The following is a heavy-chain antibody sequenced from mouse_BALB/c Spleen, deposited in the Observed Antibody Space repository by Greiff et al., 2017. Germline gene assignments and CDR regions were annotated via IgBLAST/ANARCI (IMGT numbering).Heavy chain of an antibody. D-gene: IGHD2-3*01. V-gene: IGHV3-2*02. J-gene: IGHJ1*01. CDR2: ISYSGST. CDR3: ARSGDGYPFF. Sequence: EVQLQESGPGLVKPSQSLSLTCTVTGYSITSDYAWNWIRQFPGNKLEWMGYISYSGSTSYNPSLKSRISITRDTSKNQFFLQLNSVTTEDTATYYCARSGDGYPFFWGAGTTVTVSS. CDR1: GYSITSDYA.